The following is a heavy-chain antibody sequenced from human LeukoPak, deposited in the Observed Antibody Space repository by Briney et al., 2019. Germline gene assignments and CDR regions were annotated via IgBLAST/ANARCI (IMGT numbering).Heavy chain of an antibody. V-gene: IGHV4-59*01. CDR3: GREAALDY. D-gene: IGHD6-25*01. J-gene: IGHJ4*02. CDR2: IYSTGST. Sequence: SETLSLTCTVSGGSITTYYWSWSRQPPGKGLEWIGYIYSTGSTKYNPSLKSRVTISVDTSKNRFSLNLTSVTAADTAVYYCGREAALDYWGQGTLVTVAS. CDR1: GGSITTYY.